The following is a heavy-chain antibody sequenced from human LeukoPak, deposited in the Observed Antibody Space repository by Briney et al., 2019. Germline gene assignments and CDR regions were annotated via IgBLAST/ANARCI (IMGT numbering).Heavy chain of an antibody. CDR3: ARSSSSTLY. Sequence: GGSLRLSCAASGFTFSTYNMNWVRQAPGKGLEWVSYISSSSSTIYYADSVKGRFTISRDNAKNSLYLQMISLRDEDTAVYYCARSSSSTLYWGQGTLVTVSS. J-gene: IGHJ4*02. CDR1: GFTFSTYN. V-gene: IGHV3-48*02. CDR2: ISSSSSTI.